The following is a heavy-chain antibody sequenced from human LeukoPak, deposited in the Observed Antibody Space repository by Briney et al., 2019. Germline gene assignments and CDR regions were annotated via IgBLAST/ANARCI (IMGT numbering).Heavy chain of an antibody. J-gene: IGHJ5*02. V-gene: IGHV1-2*02. CDR3: ARDYGDYSNWFDP. Sequence: ASVKVSCKASGYTFTGYYMHWVRQAPGQGLEWMGWINPNSGGTNCAQKFQGRVTMTRDTSISTAYMELSRLRSDDTAVYYCARDYGDYSNWFDPWGQGTLVTVSS. CDR2: INPNSGGT. CDR1: GYTFTGYY. D-gene: IGHD4-17*01.